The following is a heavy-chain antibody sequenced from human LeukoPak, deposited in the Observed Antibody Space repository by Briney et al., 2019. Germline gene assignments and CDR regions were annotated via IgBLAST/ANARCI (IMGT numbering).Heavy chain of an antibody. CDR2: IYYSGST. CDR1: GGSISSYY. D-gene: IGHD5-18*01. J-gene: IGHJ4*02. Sequence: SETLSLTCTVSGGSISSYYWSWIRQPPGKGLEWIGYIYYSGSTNYNPSLKSRVTISVDTSKNQFSLKLSSVTAADTAVHYCARESRIQLWTVVDYWGQGTLVTVSS. CDR3: ARESRIQLWTVVDY. V-gene: IGHV4-59*01.